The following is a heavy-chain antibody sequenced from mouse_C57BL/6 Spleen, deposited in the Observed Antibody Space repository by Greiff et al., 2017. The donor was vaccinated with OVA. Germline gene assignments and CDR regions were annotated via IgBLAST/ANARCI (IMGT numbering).Heavy chain of an antibody. Sequence: VQLQQSGAELARPGASVTLSCKASGYTFTSYGISWVKQRTGQGLEWIGEIYPRSGNTSYNEKFKGKATLTADKSSSTAYMELRSLTSEDAAVYFCASPYYPEFAYWGQGTLVTVSA. D-gene: IGHD1-1*01. CDR3: ASPYYPEFAY. CDR1: GYTFTSYG. J-gene: IGHJ3*01. CDR2: IYPRSGNT. V-gene: IGHV1-81*01.